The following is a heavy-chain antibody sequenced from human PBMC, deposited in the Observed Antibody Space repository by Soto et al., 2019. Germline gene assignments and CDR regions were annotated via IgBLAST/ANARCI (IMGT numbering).Heavy chain of an antibody. CDR1: GFTFSSYA. Sequence: GGSQRLSCAASGFTFSSYARSWVRQAPGKGLEWVSAISGSGGSTYYADSVRGRFTISRDNSKNTLYLQMNSLRAEDTAVYYCARVRGYSGSYYDGMDVWGQGTTVTVSS. CDR2: ISGSGGST. J-gene: IGHJ6*02. CDR3: ARVRGYSGSYYDGMDV. D-gene: IGHD1-26*01. V-gene: IGHV3-23*01.